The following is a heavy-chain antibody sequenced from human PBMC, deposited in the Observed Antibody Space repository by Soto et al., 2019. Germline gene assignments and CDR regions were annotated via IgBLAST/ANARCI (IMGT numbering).Heavy chain of an antibody. CDR3: ARVLRGWFDP. CDR1: GGSITSANW. Sequence: SETLSLTCAVSGGSITSANWWTWVRQPPGGGLEWIGEISHSGITNYKASLKRRVTMSVDKTKNDVSLKLTSVTAADTAVYYCARVLRGWFDPWGQGTPATASS. J-gene: IGHJ5*02. V-gene: IGHV4-4*02. CDR2: ISHSGIT.